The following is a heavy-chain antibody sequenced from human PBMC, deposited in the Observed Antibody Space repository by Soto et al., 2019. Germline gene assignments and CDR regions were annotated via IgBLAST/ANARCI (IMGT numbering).Heavy chain of an antibody. CDR1: GHSFTIYW. D-gene: IGHD4-4*01. Sequence: GESLKISWKGFGHSFTIYWIGWVRQRPGRGLEWVGIIYPGDSDTRYSPSFQGQVTILVDKSISTAYLQWSSLKASDTAMYYCARRLGGTTVSYGMDVWGQGTTVTSP. V-gene: IGHV5-51*01. CDR3: ARRLGGTTVSYGMDV. J-gene: IGHJ6*02. CDR2: IYPGDSDT.